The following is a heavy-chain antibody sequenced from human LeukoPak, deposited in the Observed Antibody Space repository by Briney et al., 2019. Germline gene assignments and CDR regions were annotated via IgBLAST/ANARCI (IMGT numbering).Heavy chain of an antibody. CDR3: ARDVVGATYFD. J-gene: IGHJ4*02. Sequence: GGSLRLSCTASGFTFSTFALNWVRQAPGKGLEWISYITGTSSIIHYADSVKGRFTISRDNAKNTLSLQMNSLRAEDTAVYYCARDVVGATYFDWGQGTLVTVSS. V-gene: IGHV3-48*04. D-gene: IGHD1-26*01. CDR1: GFTFSTFA. CDR2: ITGTSSII.